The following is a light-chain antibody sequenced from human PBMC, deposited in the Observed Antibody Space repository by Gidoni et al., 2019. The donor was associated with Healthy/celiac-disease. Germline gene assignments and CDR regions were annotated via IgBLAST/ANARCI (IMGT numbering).Light chain of an antibody. V-gene: IGKV3-11*01. CDR1: QSVSSY. CDR2: DAS. J-gene: IGKJ4*01. CDR3: QQRSNWLT. Sequence: VLTQSPATLSLSPGERANLSCRASQSVSSYLAWYQQKPGQAPRLLIYDASNRATGIPARFSGSGSGTDFTLTISSLEPEDVAVYYCQQRSNWLTFGGGTKVEIK.